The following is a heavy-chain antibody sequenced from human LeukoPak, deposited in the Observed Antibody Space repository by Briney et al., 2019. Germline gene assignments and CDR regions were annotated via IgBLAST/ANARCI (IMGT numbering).Heavy chain of an antibody. Sequence: LGESLKISCKGSGYSFTSYWIGWVRQMPGKGLEWMGIIYPGDSDTRYSPSFQGQVTISADKSISTAYLQWSSLKASDTAMYYCARQDSYYDSSGYSIDYWGQGTLVTVSS. D-gene: IGHD3-22*01. CDR3: ARQDSYYDSSGYSIDY. V-gene: IGHV5-51*01. CDR1: GYSFTSYW. CDR2: IYPGDSDT. J-gene: IGHJ4*02.